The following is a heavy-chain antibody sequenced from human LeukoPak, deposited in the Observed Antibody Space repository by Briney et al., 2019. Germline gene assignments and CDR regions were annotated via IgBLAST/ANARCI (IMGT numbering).Heavy chain of an antibody. CDR3: ARIRARRRWFDP. Sequence: SETLSLTCTVSGGSISGYYWSWIRQPPGKGLEWIGEINHSGSTNYNPSLKSRVTISVDTSKNQFSLKLSSVTAADTAVYYCARIRARRRWFDPWGQGTLVTVSS. J-gene: IGHJ5*02. V-gene: IGHV4-34*01. D-gene: IGHD6-6*01. CDR2: INHSGST. CDR1: GGSISGYY.